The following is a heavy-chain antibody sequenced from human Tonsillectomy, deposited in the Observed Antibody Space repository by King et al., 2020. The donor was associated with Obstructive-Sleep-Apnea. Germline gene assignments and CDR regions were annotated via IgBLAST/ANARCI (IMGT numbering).Heavy chain of an antibody. J-gene: IGHJ4*02. CDR1: GFTFSSYG. CDR3: ARDRRSGSYIFDY. D-gene: IGHD3-10*01. V-gene: IGHV3-33*01. Sequence: VQLVESGGGVVQPGRSLRLSCAASGFTFSSYGMHWVRQAPGKGVEWGAGIWYDGRNKYYADSVKGRFTISRDNSKNTLYLQMNSLRAEDTAVYYCARDRRSGSYIFDYWGQGTLVTVSS. CDR2: IWYDGRNK.